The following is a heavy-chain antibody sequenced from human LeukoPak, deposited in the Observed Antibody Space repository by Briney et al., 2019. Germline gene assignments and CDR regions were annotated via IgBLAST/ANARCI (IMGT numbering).Heavy chain of an antibody. CDR2: IYYSGST. V-gene: IGHV4-31*03. CDR3: ARGYYDFWGGYPRSGNWFDP. J-gene: IGHJ5*02. CDR1: GGSISSGGYY. Sequence: PSETLSLTCTVSGGSISSGGYYWSWIRQHPGKGLEWIGYIYYSGSTYYNPSLKSRVTISVDTSKNQFSLKLSSVTAADTAVYYCARGYYDFWGGYPRSGNWFDPWGQGTLVTVSS. D-gene: IGHD3-3*01.